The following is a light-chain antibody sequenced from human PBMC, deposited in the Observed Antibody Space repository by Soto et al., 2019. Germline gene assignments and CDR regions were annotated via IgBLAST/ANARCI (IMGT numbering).Light chain of an antibody. CDR1: QTISSW. J-gene: IGKJ4*01. CDR2: KAS. V-gene: IGKV1-5*03. Sequence: DIQITQSPSTLSASVGDRVTITCRASQTISSWLAWYQQKTGKPPKLLIYKASTLKSGVPSRFRGSGSGTEFTLTISRLQPDDFETYYCQQYNSYPLTFGGGTKVDIK. CDR3: QQYNSYPLT.